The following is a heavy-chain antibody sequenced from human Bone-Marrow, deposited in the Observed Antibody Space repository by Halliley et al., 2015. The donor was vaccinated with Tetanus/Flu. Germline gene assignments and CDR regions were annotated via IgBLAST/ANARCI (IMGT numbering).Heavy chain of an antibody. Sequence: SLRLSCEASGFTVSNYWMHWVRRAPGKGLEWVSRIDSDGRSTTYADSVKGRFTISRVNAKNTVYLQMGSLRADDTAVYYCARAPYYESSGFVRDFWGQGTPVTVSS. J-gene: IGHJ4*02. CDR3: ARAPYYESSGFVRDF. CDR2: IDSDGRST. D-gene: IGHD3-22*01. V-gene: IGHV3-74*01. CDR1: GFTVSNYW.